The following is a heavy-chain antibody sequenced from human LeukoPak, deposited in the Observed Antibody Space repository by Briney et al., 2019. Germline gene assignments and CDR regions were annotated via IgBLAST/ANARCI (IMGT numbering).Heavy chain of an antibody. CDR1: GYTFTSYY. D-gene: IGHD2-15*01. Sequence: ASVKVSCKASGYTFTSYYMHWVRQAPGQGHEWMGIINPSGGSTSYAQKFQGRVTMTRDTSTSTVYMELSSLRSEDTAVYYCARSPEGYCSGGSCYSQWFDPWGQGTLVTVSS. J-gene: IGHJ5*01. CDR2: INPSGGST. CDR3: ARSPEGYCSGGSCYSQWFDP. V-gene: IGHV1-46*01.